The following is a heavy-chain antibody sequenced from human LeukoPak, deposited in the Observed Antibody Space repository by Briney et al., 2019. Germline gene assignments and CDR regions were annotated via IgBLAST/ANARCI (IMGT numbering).Heavy chain of an antibody. D-gene: IGHD3-22*01. J-gene: IGHJ4*02. V-gene: IGHV5-51*01. Sequence: GESLKISCKGSGYSFTSYWIGWVRQMPGKGLEWMGIIYPGDTDTRYSPSFQGQVTISADKSISTAYLQWSSLKASDTAMYYCARHPYYYGSSGYHFDYWGQGTLVTVSS. CDR1: GYSFTSYW. CDR3: ARHPYYYGSSGYHFDY. CDR2: IYPGDTDT.